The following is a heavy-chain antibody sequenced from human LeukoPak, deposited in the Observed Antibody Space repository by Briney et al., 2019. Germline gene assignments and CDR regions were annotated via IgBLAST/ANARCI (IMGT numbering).Heavy chain of an antibody. J-gene: IGHJ4*02. CDR2: ISAYNGNT. CDR1: GYTFTSYG. V-gene: IGHV1-18*01. CDR3: AREAYYYDSSGYYYYFDY. Sequence: ASVKVSCKASGYTFTSYGISWVRQAPGQGLEWMGLISAYNGNTNYAQKLQGRVTMTTDTSTSTAYMELRSLRSDDTAVYYCAREAYYYDSSGYYYYFDYWGQGTLVTVSS. D-gene: IGHD3-22*01.